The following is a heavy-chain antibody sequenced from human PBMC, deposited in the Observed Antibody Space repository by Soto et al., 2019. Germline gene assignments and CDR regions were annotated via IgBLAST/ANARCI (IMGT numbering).Heavy chain of an antibody. V-gene: IGHV1-3*01. CDR2: INAGNGNT. J-gene: IGHJ6*02. Sequence: ASVKVSCKASGYSFTSYAIHWMRQAPGQRLEWMGWINAGNGNTKVPQKFQGRVTFTRDTSASTVYMEVSSLRSDDTAVYYCARDQGITTFGVYSMYYYGMDVWGPGTTVTVSS. CDR1: GYSFTSYA. CDR3: ARDQGITTFGVYSMYYYGMDV. D-gene: IGHD3-3*01.